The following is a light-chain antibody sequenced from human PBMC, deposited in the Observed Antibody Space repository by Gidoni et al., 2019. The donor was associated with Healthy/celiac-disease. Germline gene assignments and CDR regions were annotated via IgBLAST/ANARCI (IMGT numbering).Light chain of an antibody. Sequence: DIVMTQSPDSLALSLGERATIDCRSSQSVLYSSNNKNYLAWYQQKPGQPPKLLIYWASTRESGVPDRFSGSGSGTDFTLTISSLQAEDVAVYYCQQYYGVPPTFGGXTKVEIK. CDR3: QQYYGVPPT. CDR2: WAS. J-gene: IGKJ4*01. CDR1: QSVLYSSNNKNY. V-gene: IGKV4-1*01.